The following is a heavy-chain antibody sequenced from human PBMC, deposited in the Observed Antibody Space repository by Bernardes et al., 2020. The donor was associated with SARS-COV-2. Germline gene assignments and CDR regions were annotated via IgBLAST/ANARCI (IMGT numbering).Heavy chain of an antibody. J-gene: IGHJ4*02. CDR3: ARGYSSGWYYFDC. CDR1: GYTFTGYY. D-gene: IGHD6-19*01. CDR2: INPNSGVT. Sequence: ASVKVSCKASGYTFTGYYMHWVRQAPGQGLEWMGWINPNSGVTNYAQKFQDRVTMTRDTSISTAYMELSRLRSDDTAVYYCARGYSSGWYYFDCWGQGTLVTVSS. V-gene: IGHV1-2*02.